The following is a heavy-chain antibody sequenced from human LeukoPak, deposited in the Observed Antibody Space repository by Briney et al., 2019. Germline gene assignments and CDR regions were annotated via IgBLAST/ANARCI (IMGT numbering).Heavy chain of an antibody. CDR3: ARARGSSGWYGTYYFDY. CDR2: ISAYNGNT. J-gene: IGHJ4*02. Sequence: ASVKVSCKASGYTFTSYGISWVRQAPGQGLEWMGWISAYNGNTNYAQKLQGRVTMTTDTSTSTAYMELRSLRSDDTTVYYCARARGSSGWYGTYYFDYWGQGTLVTVSS. CDR1: GYTFTSYG. D-gene: IGHD6-19*01. V-gene: IGHV1-18*01.